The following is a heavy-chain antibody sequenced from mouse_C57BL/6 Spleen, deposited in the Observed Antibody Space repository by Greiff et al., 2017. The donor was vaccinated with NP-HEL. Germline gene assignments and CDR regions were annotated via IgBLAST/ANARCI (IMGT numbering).Heavy chain of an antibody. Sequence: QVQLQQPGAELVRPGSSVKLSCKASGYTFTSYWMHWVKRRPIQGLGWIGNIDPSDSETHYNQKFKDEATLTVDKSSSTAYLQLSSLTSEDSAFYYCAWDYDGFAYWGQGTLVTVSA. CDR3: AWDYDGFAY. D-gene: IGHD2-4*01. V-gene: IGHV1-52*01. J-gene: IGHJ3*01. CDR1: GYTFTSYW. CDR2: IDPSDSET.